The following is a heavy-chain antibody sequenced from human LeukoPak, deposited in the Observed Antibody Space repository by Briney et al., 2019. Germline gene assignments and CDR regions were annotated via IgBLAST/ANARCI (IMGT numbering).Heavy chain of an antibody. CDR3: ARDPHGMYYFDY. D-gene: IGHD5-24*01. V-gene: IGHV1-46*01. J-gene: IGHJ4*02. CDR2: INPSGGST. Sequence: GASVKVSCKASGYTFTSYYMHWVRQAPGQGLEWMGIINPSGGSTSYAQKFQGRVTMTRDTTTSTVYMELSSRGSEDTAVYYCARDPHGMYYFDYWGQGTLVTVSS. CDR1: GYTFTSYY.